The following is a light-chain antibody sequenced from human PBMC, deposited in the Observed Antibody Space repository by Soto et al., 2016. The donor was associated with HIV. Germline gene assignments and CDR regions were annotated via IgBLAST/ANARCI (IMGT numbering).Light chain of an antibody. CDR3: QQYYTYT. J-gene: IGKJ1*01. V-gene: IGKV1-13*02. Sequence: IQLTQSPSSLSASVGDRVTITCRASQGISSALAWYQQKPGKAPRLLIYDASTLKSGVPSWFSGSGFGTDFTLTIYSLQPEDFATYYCQQYYTYTFGLGTKVDIK. CDR1: QGISSA. CDR2: DAS.